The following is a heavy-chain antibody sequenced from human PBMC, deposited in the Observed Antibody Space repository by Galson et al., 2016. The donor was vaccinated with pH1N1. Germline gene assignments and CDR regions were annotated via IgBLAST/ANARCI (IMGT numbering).Heavy chain of an antibody. CDR1: GILDMR. J-gene: IGHJ5*01. D-gene: IGHD3-16*01. CDR2: IDWDDEK. CDR3: AHQPSGEGFAP. Sequence: PALVKPTQTLTLTCTFSGILDMRVSWFRQPPGKALEWLARIDWDDEKFYSPSLKTRLTISKDTSRTQVVLIMTNMAPVDTATYYCAHQPSGEGFAPWGQGILVTVSS. V-gene: IGHV2-70*04.